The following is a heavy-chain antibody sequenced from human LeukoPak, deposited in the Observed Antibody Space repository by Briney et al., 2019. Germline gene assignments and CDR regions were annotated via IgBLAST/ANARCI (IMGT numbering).Heavy chain of an antibody. CDR2: IYYSGST. CDR3: ARDPIAVAGYMDV. CDR1: GGSISSSSYY. Sequence: SETLSLTCTVSGGSISSSSYYWGWIRQPPGKGLEWIGSIYYSGSTYYNPSLKSRVTISVDTSKNQFSLKLSSVTAADTAVYYCARDPIAVAGYMDVWGKGTTVTVSS. D-gene: IGHD6-19*01. V-gene: IGHV4-39*07. J-gene: IGHJ6*03.